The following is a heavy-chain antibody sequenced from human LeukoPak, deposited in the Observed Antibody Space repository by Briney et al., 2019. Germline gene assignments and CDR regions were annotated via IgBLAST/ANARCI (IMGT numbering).Heavy chain of an antibody. Sequence: PGGSLRLSCAASGFTFSSYWMHWVRQAPGKGLEWVAVIYSGGSTYYADSVKGRFIISRDNSKNTLNLQMNSLRAEDAAVYYCARGYSSDNWGQGTLVTVSS. CDR1: GFTFSSYW. J-gene: IGHJ4*02. D-gene: IGHD2-21*01. CDR3: ARGYSSDN. CDR2: IYSGGST. V-gene: IGHV3-66*01.